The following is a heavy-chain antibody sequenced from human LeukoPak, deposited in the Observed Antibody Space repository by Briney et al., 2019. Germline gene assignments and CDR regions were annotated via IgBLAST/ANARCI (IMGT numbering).Heavy chain of an antibody. CDR1: GYTFTNYY. V-gene: IGHV1-18*04. D-gene: IGHD6-13*01. J-gene: IGHJ4*02. CDR2: INSNRGGT. Sequence: ASVKVSCKASGYTFTNYYIHWVRQAPGQGLEWMGWINSNRGGTNYAQKLQGRVTMTTDTSTSTAYMELRSLRSDDTAVYYCATHNPVQQSFDYWGQGTLVTVSS. CDR3: ATHNPVQQSFDY.